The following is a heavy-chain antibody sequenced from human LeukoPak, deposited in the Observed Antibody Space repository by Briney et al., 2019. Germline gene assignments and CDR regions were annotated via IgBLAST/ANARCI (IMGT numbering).Heavy chain of an antibody. CDR3: AREDYYDSGSFDP. D-gene: IGHD3-22*01. Sequence: GASVKVSCKASGYTFTSYYMHWVRQAPGQGLEWMGIINPSGGSTSYAQKFQGRVTMTRNTSISTAYMELSSLRSEDTAVYYCAREDYYDSGSFDPWGQGTLVTVSS. V-gene: IGHV1-46*01. CDR1: GYTFTSYY. CDR2: INPSGGST. J-gene: IGHJ5*02.